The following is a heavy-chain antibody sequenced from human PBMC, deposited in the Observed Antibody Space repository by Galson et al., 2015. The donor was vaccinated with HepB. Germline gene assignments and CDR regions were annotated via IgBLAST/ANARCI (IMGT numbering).Heavy chain of an antibody. V-gene: IGHV3-48*02. CDR2: VNNWSSAI. J-gene: IGHJ4*02. D-gene: IGHD5-12*01. CDR1: GFTLSDSS. CDR3: ARGPYSGYGDGYFDY. Sequence: SLRLSCAASGFTLSDSSMNWVRHTPGRGLEWLSYVNNWSSAIYYADSVKGRFSISRDNARNLLYLQMNNLRDEDTAVYYCARGPYSGYGDGYFDYWGLGTLVTVSS.